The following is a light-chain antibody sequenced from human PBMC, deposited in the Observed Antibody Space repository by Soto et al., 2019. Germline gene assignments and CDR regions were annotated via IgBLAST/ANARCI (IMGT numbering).Light chain of an antibody. J-gene: IGKJ1*01. CDR1: QTISSL. CDR2: KAS. Sequence: DIQMTQSPSTLPASVGDRFTITCRASQTISSLLAWYQQKPGTAPKVLIYKASSLESGVPSRFSGSGSGTEFTLTISSLQPDDFATYYCQQYNSYSPRFGQGTKVDIK. CDR3: QQYNSYSPR. V-gene: IGKV1-5*03.